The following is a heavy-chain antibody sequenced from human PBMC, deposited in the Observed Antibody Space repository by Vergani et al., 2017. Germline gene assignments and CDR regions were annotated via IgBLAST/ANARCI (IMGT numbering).Heavy chain of an antibody. CDR3: ATKSCGTPGCQIGYFRE. J-gene: IGHJ1*01. D-gene: IGHD1-1*01. CDR1: GFPFSTYG. V-gene: IGHV3-30*03. Sequence: QVQLVESGGGVVQPGESLRLSCAASGFPFSTYGMHWVRQAPGKGLEWVAVISYDGTQKYYADSVKGRFTISRDNSKSTLYLQMNSLRTEDTAVYYCATKSCGTPGCQIGYFREWVQGTLVPVSS. CDR2: ISYDGTQK.